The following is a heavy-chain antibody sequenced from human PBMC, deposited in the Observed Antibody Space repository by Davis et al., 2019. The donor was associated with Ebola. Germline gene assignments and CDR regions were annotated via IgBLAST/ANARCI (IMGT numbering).Heavy chain of an antibody. CDR2: IYSGGST. D-gene: IGHD6-19*01. V-gene: IGHV3-66*01. J-gene: IGHJ6*02. CDR1: GVTFRNYV. CDR3: ARGSTIAVAGTPYYYGMDV. Sequence: GGSLRLSCAVSGVTFRNYVMSWVRQAPGKGLEWVSVIYSGGSTYYADSVKGRFTISRDNSKNTLYLQMNSLRAEDTAVYYCARGSTIAVAGTPYYYGMDVWGQGTTVTVSS.